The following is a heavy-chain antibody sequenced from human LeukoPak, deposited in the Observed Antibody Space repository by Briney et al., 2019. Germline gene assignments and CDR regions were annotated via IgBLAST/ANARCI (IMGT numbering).Heavy chain of an antibody. J-gene: IGHJ4*02. D-gene: IGHD4-17*01. CDR2: IIPILGIA. V-gene: IGHV1-69*04. CDR3: ARGIRGLFDY. CDR1: GGTFSSYA. Sequence: ASVKVSCKASGGTFSSYAISWVRQAPGQGLEWMGRIIPILGIANYAQKFQGRVMITADKSTSTAYMELSSLRSEDTAVYYCARGIRGLFDYWGQGTLVTVSS.